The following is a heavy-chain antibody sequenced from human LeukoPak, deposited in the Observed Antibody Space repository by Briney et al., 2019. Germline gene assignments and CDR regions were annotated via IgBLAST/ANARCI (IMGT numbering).Heavy chain of an antibody. CDR2: VNIIRNT. J-gene: IGHJ4*02. CDR1: GGSFSGYY. V-gene: IGHV4-59*10. CDR3: ARASYSYDISGWVPFDY. Sequence: SETLSLTCAVYGGSFSGYYWSWIRQPAGKGLEWIGRVNIIRNTTYNPSLKSRVTISGDTSENQFSLRLSSVTAADTAVYYCARASYSYDISGWVPFDYWGQGTLVTVSS. D-gene: IGHD3-22*01.